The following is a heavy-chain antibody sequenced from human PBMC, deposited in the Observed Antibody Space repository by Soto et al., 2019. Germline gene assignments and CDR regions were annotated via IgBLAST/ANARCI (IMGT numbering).Heavy chain of an antibody. D-gene: IGHD5-18*01. J-gene: IGHJ4*02. CDR2: INHSGST. Sequence: PSETLSLTCAVYGESFSGYYWSWIRQPPGKGLEWIGEINHSGSTNYNPSLKSRVTISVDTSKNQFSLKLSSVTAADTAVYYCARGRDTAMVSVEEGFDYWGQGTLVTVSS. V-gene: IGHV4-34*01. CDR1: GESFSGYY. CDR3: ARGRDTAMVSVEEGFDY.